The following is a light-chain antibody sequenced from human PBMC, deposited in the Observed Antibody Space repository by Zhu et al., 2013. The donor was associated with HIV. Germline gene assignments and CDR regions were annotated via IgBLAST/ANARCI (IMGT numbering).Light chain of an antibody. CDR2: DVS. V-gene: IGLV2-8*01. CDR3: SSYTSSSTLV. Sequence: QSALTQPPSASGSPGQSVTISCTGTSSDIGAYKYVSWYQQVPDKAPKLMIYDVSKRPSGVPDRFSGSKSGKTASLTVSGLRAEDEADYYCSSYTSSSTLVFGTGTKVTVL. CDR1: SSDIGAYKY. J-gene: IGLJ1*01.